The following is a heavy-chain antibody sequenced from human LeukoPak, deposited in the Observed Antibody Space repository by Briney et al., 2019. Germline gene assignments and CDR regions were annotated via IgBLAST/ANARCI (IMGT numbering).Heavy chain of an antibody. V-gene: IGHV7-4-1*02. Sequence: ASVTVSCEASGYTFSSYTLSWLRQAPGQGLEWMGWINTKTGTPTYAQGFTGRFVFSLDSSVSTAYLQISSLKAEDIAVYYCARQYSGYESLYFDSWGQGTLVTVSS. D-gene: IGHD5-12*01. J-gene: IGHJ4*02. CDR3: ARQYSGYESLYFDS. CDR2: INTKTGTP. CDR1: GYTFSSYT.